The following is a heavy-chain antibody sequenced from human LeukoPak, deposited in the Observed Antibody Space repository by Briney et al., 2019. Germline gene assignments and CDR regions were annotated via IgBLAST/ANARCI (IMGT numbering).Heavy chain of an antibody. CDR2: IYSGGNT. D-gene: IGHD3-22*01. J-gene: IGHJ4*02. V-gene: IGHV3-53*01. CDR1: GFTFSSYS. CDR3: ARCYYDGSGFYYYFDY. Sequence: PGGFLRLSCAASGFTFSSYSMNWVRQAPGKGLEWVSVIYSGGNTYYTDSVKGRFTISRDNPKNTVFLQMGSLRGEDTAVYYCARCYYDGSGFYYYFDYWGRGTLVTVSS.